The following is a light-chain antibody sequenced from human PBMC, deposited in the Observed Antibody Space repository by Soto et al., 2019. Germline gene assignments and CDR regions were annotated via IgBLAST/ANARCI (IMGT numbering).Light chain of an antibody. J-gene: IGKJ2*01. V-gene: IGKV1-33*01. CDR1: QDISND. Sequence: DIQMTQSPSSLSASVGDRVTITCQASQDISNDLNWYQQKPGKAPKLLIYYASNLETGVPSRFSGSGSGTDFTFTISSLQPEDIATYYCQQYDNLPYTFGQGTKLEIK. CDR2: YAS. CDR3: QQYDNLPYT.